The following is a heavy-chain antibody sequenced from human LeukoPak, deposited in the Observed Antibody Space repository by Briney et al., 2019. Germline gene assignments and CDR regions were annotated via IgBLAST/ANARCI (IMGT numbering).Heavy chain of an antibody. V-gene: IGHV1-69*04. CDR2: IIPILGIA. Sequence: SVTVSCTASGGTFTIYAISWVRQAPGQGLEWMGRIIPILGIANYAQKFQGRVTITADKSTSTAYMELSSLRSEDTAVYYCASPIPYGDYSRFDYWGQGTLVTVSS. D-gene: IGHD4-17*01. J-gene: IGHJ4*02. CDR1: GGTFTIYA. CDR3: ASPIPYGDYSRFDY.